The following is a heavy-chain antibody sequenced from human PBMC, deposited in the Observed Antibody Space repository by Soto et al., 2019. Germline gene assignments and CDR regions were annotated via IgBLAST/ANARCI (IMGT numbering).Heavy chain of an antibody. CDR1: GFTFSSFG. J-gene: IGHJ4*02. CDR2: ISYDGGKK. Sequence: QVQLVESGGGVVQPGRSLRLSCVASGFTFSSFGMHWVRQAPGKGLEWVAVISYDGGKKYNADTVTGRFSISRDISNNTLYLQMNSLRAYVTAVYYCAIEMVESYYDQYYFDYWGQGTLVTVSS. D-gene: IGHD3-22*01. CDR3: AIEMVESYYDQYYFDY. V-gene: IGHV3-30*03.